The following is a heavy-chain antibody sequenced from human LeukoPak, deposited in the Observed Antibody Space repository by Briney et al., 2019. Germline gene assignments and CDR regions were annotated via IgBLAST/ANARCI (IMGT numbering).Heavy chain of an antibody. J-gene: IGHJ4*02. CDR3: ARDVGGNYQYFDS. Sequence: GSLRLSFAASGFTVSSNYMSWIRQPPGKGLEWIGYIYYSGSTNYNPSLRSRVTISVDTSKNQFSLKLSSVTAADTAVYYCARDVGGNYQYFDSWGQGTLVTVSS. CDR1: GFTVSSNY. D-gene: IGHD4-11*01. CDR2: IYYSGST. V-gene: IGHV4-59*02.